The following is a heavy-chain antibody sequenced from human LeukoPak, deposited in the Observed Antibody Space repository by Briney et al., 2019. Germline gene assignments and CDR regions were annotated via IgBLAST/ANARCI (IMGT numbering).Heavy chain of an antibody. CDR2: IYYSGSA. J-gene: IGHJ4*02. CDR1: GGSISSGGSY. CDR3: ARLAQGVAGTDY. Sequence: PSETLSLTCTVSGGSISSGGSYWTWIRQHPGKGLEWIGYIYYSGSAYYNPSLQSRVSITVDTFNNQFSLTLSSVTAADTAVYYCARLAQGVAGTDYWGQGTLVTVAS. V-gene: IGHV4-31*03. D-gene: IGHD6-19*01.